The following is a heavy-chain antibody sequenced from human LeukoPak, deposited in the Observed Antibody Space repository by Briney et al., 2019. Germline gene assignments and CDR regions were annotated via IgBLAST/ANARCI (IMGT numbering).Heavy chain of an antibody. CDR1: GFTVSTNH. Sequence: GGSLRLSCAASGFTVSTNHMSWVRQTPGKGLEWVSTIYSGGSIYYADSVQGRFTISRDNSKDMLYLQMNSLRVEDTAVYYCARASRVTNRLDAFDIWGQGTMVTVSS. CDR3: ARASRVTNRLDAFDI. CDR2: IYSGGSI. V-gene: IGHV3-53*01. J-gene: IGHJ3*02. D-gene: IGHD2-21*02.